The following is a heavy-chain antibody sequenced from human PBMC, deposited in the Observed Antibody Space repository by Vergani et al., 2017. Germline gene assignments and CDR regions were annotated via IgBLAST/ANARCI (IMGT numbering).Heavy chain of an antibody. V-gene: IGHV3-33*06. Sequence: QVQLVESGGGVVQPGRSLRLSCAASGFTFSSYGMHWVRQAPGKGLEWVAVIWYDGSNKYYADSVKGRFTISRDNSKNTLYLQMNSLRTDDTATYYCAKHFRGWGIDYWGQGTQVIVSS. CDR1: GFTFSSYG. CDR3: AKHFRGWGIDY. D-gene: IGHD3-16*01. J-gene: IGHJ4*02. CDR2: IWYDGSNK.